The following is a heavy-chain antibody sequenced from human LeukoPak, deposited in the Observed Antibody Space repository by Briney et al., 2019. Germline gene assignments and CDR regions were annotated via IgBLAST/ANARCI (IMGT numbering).Heavy chain of an antibody. CDR1: GGSFSGYY. V-gene: IGHV4-34*01. J-gene: IGHJ4*02. D-gene: IGHD3-10*01. CDR3: ARAWGSSLLLWFGDPRREFDY. CDR2: INHSGST. Sequence: SETLSLTCAVYGGSFSGYYWSWIRRPPGKGLEWIGEINHSGSTNYNPSLKSRVTISVDTSKNQFSLKLSSVTAADTAVYYCARAWGSSLLLWFGDPRREFDYWGQGTLVTVSS.